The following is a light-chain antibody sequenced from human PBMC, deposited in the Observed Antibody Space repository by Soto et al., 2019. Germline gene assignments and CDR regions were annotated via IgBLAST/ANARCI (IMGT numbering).Light chain of an antibody. J-gene: IGKJ2*01. CDR1: QSVSGRY. V-gene: IGKV3-20*01. Sequence: IVLTQSPGTLSLSPGETATLSCRASQSVSGRYLAWYQQKPGQAPRLLIHGASDRATGIPDRFSGSGYQTDFTLTISRLEPEDSAVYYCHQYGGSPPDTFGQGTKLEIK. CDR3: HQYGGSPPDT. CDR2: GAS.